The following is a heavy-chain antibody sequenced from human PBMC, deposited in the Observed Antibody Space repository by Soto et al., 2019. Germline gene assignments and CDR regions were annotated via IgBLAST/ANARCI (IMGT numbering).Heavy chain of an antibody. CDR3: ARDPGQQLVLVH. J-gene: IGHJ1*01. Sequence: SEALSLTCAVSGGSIISSNWWSLVRQPPGKGLEWIGEIYHSGSTNYNPSLKSRVTISVDKSKNQFSLKLSSVTAADTAVYYCARDPGQQLVLVHWGQGTLVTVS. D-gene: IGHD6-13*01. V-gene: IGHV4-4*02. CDR1: GGSIISSNW. CDR2: IYHSGST.